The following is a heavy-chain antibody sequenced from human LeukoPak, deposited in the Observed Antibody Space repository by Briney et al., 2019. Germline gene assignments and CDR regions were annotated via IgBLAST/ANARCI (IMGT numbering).Heavy chain of an antibody. V-gene: IGHV3-23*03. CDR2: ISNAGST. CDR1: GFTFSSYA. D-gene: IGHD2-15*01. Sequence: GGSLRLSCAASGFTFSSYAMSWVRQAPGKGLEWVSIISNAGSTSYADSVKGRFTISRDNSKNTLFLQMSSLRVEDTAVYYCAGRSLRSGGDYWGQGTLVTVSS. CDR3: AGRSLRSGGDY. J-gene: IGHJ4*02.